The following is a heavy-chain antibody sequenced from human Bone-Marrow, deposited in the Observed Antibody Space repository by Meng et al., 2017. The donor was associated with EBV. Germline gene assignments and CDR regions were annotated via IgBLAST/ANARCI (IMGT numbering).Heavy chain of an antibody. CDR3: ASESGRGFTPDY. CDR1: GGTFSSYA. Sequence: VRWVRAGAGVKTPGSSVKVSCETSGGTFSSYAVSWVRQAPGQGREWMGVLIPKSGVPYFARKFQGRLTITADESTSTHYRDLTSLRSDDTAVYYCASESGRGFTPDYWGRGTLVTVSS. V-gene: IGHV1-69*01. CDR2: LIPKSGVP. D-gene: IGHD3-10*01. J-gene: IGHJ4*02.